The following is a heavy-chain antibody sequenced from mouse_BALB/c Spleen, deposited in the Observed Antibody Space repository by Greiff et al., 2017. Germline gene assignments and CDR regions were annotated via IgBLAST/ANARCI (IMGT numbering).Heavy chain of an antibody. D-gene: IGHD1-2*01. Sequence: VKLVESGPGLVAPSQSLSITCTVHWVRQPPGKGLEWLGVIWAGGSTNYNSALMSRLSISKDNSKSQVFLKMNSLQTDDTAMYYCARAIHYYGYWFAYWGQGTLVTVSA. J-gene: IGHJ3*01. CDR3: ARAIHYYGYWFAY. CDR2: IWAGGST. V-gene: IGHV2-9*02.